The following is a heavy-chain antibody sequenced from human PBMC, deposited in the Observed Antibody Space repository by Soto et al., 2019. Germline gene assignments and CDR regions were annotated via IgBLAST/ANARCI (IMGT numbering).Heavy chain of an antibody. Sequence: EVQLVESGGGLVQPEGSLRLSCAASGFTFSTYWMHWVRQAPGKGLVWVSRINSDGSSTSYADSVKGRFTISRDNAKNTLYLQMNSLRAEDTAVYDCAREYSSSRYFDYWGQGTLVTVSS. CDR2: INSDGSST. CDR1: GFTFSTYW. J-gene: IGHJ4*02. D-gene: IGHD6-6*01. V-gene: IGHV3-74*01. CDR3: AREYSSSRYFDY.